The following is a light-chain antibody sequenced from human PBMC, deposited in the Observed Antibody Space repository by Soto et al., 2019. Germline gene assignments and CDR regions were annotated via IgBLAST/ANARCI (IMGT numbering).Light chain of an antibody. CDR3: QQRRNWPPIT. V-gene: IGKV3-11*01. Sequence: EIVLTQSPATLSLSPGERATLSCRASQSVSSYLAWYQQKPGQAPRLLIYDASNMATGIPARFIGSGSGTDFSLTISSLEPEDFAVYYCQQRRNWPPITFGQGTRLEIK. CDR2: DAS. J-gene: IGKJ5*01. CDR1: QSVSSY.